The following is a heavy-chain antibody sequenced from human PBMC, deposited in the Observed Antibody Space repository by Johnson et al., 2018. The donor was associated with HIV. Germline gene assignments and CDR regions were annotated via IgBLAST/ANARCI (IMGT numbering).Heavy chain of an antibody. D-gene: IGHD3-10*01. V-gene: IGHV3-66*01. CDR1: GFTFSSNY. J-gene: IGHJ3*02. CDR2: IYSGGST. CDR3: ARAGGPYGSGSDGGSGLDAFDI. Sequence: VQLVESGVGLVKPGGSLRLSCAASGFTFSSNYMSWVRQAPGKGLEWVSVIYSGGSTYYADSVKGRFTISRDNSKNTLYLQMNSRRAEDTAVYYCARAGGPYGSGSDGGSGLDAFDIWGQGTMVTVSS.